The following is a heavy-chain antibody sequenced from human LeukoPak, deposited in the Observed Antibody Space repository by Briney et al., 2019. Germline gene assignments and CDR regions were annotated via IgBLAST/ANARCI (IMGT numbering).Heavy chain of an antibody. V-gene: IGHV4-59*01. CDR3: ARGSVDTAMVHDFDY. Sequence: PSETLSLTCTASGGSISSYYWSWIRQPPGKGLEWIGYIYYSGSTNYNPSLKSRVTISVDTSKNQFSLKLSSVTAADTAVYYCARGSVDTAMVHDFDYWGQGTLVTVSS. CDR2: IYYSGST. CDR1: GGSISSYY. J-gene: IGHJ4*02. D-gene: IGHD5-18*01.